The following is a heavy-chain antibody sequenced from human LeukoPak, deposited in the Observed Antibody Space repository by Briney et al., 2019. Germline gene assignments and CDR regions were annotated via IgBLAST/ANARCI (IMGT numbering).Heavy chain of an antibody. CDR2: VYYSGST. CDR3: ARQFSSGDSFDYYYYVMDV. D-gene: IGHD6-25*01. CDR1: GGSISSGRYY. J-gene: IGHJ6*02. V-gene: IGHV4-39*01. Sequence: SETLSLTCTVSGGSISSGRYYWGWIRQSPERGLEWIGSVYYSGSTYYSPSLKSRITVSVDTSKNQFSLKLSSVSAADTARYYCARQFSSGDSFDYYYYVMDVWGQGSTVIVSS.